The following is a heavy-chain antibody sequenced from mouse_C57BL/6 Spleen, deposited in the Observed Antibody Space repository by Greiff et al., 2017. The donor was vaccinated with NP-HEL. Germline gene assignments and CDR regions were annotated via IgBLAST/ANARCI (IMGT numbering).Heavy chain of an antibody. CDR3: ARGDADGYYDAMDY. Sequence: QVQLQQSGAELVRPGASVKLSCKASGYTFTDYYINWVKQRPGQGLEWIARIYPGSGNTYYNEKFKGKATLTAEKSSSTAYMQLSSLTSEDSAVEGCARGDADGYYDAMDYWGQGTSVTVAS. CDR1: GYTFTDYY. D-gene: IGHD2-3*01. J-gene: IGHJ4*01. V-gene: IGHV1-76*01. CDR2: IYPGSGNT.